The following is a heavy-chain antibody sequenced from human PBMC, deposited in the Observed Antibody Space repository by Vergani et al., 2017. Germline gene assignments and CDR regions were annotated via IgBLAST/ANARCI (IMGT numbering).Heavy chain of an antibody. J-gene: IGHJ5*02. CDR2: IIPILGIA. V-gene: IGHV1-69*08. CDR1: GGTFSSYT. Sequence: QVQLVQSGAEVKKPGSSVKVSCKASGGTFSSYTISWVRQAPGQGLEWMGRIIPILGIANYAQKFQGRVTITADKSTSTAYMELSSLRSEDTAVYYCARDLVYYGSGSSGSWFDPWGQGTLVTVSS. D-gene: IGHD3-10*01. CDR3: ARDLVYYGSGSSGSWFDP.